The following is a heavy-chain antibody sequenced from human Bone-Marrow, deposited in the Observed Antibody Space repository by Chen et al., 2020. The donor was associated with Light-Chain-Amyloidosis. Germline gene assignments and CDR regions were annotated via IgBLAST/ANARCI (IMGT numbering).Heavy chain of an antibody. CDR2: IRGGGGSR. CDR3: AKDISYDDILPGYPADAFDI. Sequence: EVQLVESGGGLLQRGGSLRLSCAASGFAFSSYAMSWVRQAAGKGLEWVATIRGGGGSRYYGDAVKGRLTISRDNSKNALFRQMNSRRAEDTAVYYCAKDISYDDILPGYPADAFDIWGQGTMVTVSS. D-gene: IGHD3-9*01. J-gene: IGHJ3*02. V-gene: IGHV3-23*04. CDR1: GFAFSSYA.